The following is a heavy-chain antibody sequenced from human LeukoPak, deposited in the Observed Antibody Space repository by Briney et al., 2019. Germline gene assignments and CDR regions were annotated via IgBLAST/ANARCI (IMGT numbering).Heavy chain of an antibody. J-gene: IGHJ4*02. CDR2: IYPGDSDT. CDR3: ARFKVVHCDTTSCFSHGFDS. Sequence: GESLKISCKGSGYSFTSNWIAWVRQMPGKGLEWMGIIYPGDSDTRYSPSFQGQVTISADKSVNIAYLQWSSLKASDTAIYYCARFKVVHCDTTSCFSHGFDSWGQGTLVTVSS. CDR1: GYSFTSNW. D-gene: IGHD3-22*01. V-gene: IGHV5-51*01.